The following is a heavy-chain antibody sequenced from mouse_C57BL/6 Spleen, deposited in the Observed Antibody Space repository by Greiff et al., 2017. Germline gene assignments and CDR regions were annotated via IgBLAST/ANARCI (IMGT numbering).Heavy chain of an antibody. J-gene: IGHJ3*01. Sequence: VQLQQSGTVLARPGASVKMSCKTSGYTFTSYWMHWVKQRPGQGLEWIGAIYPGNSDTSYNQKFKGKAKLTAVTSASTASMELSSLTNEDSAVYYCTREDSSGYDAWFAYWGQGTLVTVSA. CDR3: TREDSSGYDAWFAY. CDR1: GYTFTSYW. D-gene: IGHD3-2*02. CDR2: IYPGNSDT. V-gene: IGHV1-5*01.